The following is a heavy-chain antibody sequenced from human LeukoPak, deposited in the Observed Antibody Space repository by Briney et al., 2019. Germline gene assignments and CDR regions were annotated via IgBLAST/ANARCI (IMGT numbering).Heavy chain of an antibody. J-gene: IGHJ6*03. D-gene: IGHD3-10*01. CDR1: GGSISSSSYY. CDR3: ARDQWEVTIDGFGEAFYYMDV. Sequence: PSETLSLTCTVSGGSISSSSYYWGWIRQPPGKGLEWIGSIYYSGSTYYNPSLKSRVTMSVDTSKNQFSLKLSSVTAADTAVYYCARDQWEVTIDGFGEAFYYMDVWGKGTTVTISS. V-gene: IGHV4-39*07. CDR2: IYYSGST.